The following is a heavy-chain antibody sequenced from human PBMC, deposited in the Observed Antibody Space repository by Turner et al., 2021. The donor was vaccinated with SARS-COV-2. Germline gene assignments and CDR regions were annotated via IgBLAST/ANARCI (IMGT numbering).Heavy chain of an antibody. D-gene: IGHD6-6*01. Sequence: VHLVESGGGLVQPGGSLRLSFAASGFTFSTYSMNWVRQAPGKGLEWVAVISYDGSNKYYGDSVKGRFTISRDNSKNTVYLQMNSLRAEDTAVYYCAKDLGQLDWFDPWGQGTLVTVSS. J-gene: IGHJ5*02. CDR2: ISYDGSNK. CDR1: GFTFSTYS. CDR3: AKDLGQLDWFDP. V-gene: IGHV3-30*18.